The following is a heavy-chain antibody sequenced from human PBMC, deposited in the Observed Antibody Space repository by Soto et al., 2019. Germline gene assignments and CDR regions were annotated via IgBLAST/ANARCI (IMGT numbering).Heavy chain of an antibody. CDR2: ISWNSDTI. CDR3: AKDKGPRNCSTRNCFWVALGMDV. Sequence: EVQLVESGGGLVQPGRSLTLSCAASGFTFDDYVMHWVRQAPGKGLEWVSGISWNSDTIGYADSVRGRFTISRDNAENSLYLQMNSLGAEDTALYYCAKDKGPRNCSTRNCFWVALGMDVWGQGTTVTVSS. V-gene: IGHV3-9*01. CDR1: GFTFDDYV. D-gene: IGHD2-2*01. J-gene: IGHJ6*02.